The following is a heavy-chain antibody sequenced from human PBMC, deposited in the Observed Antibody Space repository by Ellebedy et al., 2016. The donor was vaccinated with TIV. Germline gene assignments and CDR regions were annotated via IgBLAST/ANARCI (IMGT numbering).Heavy chain of an antibody. D-gene: IGHD2-15*01. Sequence: PGGSLRLSCAASGFTFSSYDMHWVRQAPGKGLEWVSVISYDGSKRYYADSVKGRFTISRDDSKNTLYLQVNSLRAEDAAVYYCTKVPAGCCSTGPCSSFDYWGQGTLVTVSS. CDR2: ISYDGSKR. CDR3: TKVPAGCCSTGPCSSFDY. J-gene: IGHJ4*02. V-gene: IGHV3-30*18. CDR1: GFTFSSYD.